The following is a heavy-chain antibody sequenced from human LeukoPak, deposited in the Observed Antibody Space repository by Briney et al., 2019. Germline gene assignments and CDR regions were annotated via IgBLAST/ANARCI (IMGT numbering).Heavy chain of an antibody. D-gene: IGHD2-15*01. J-gene: IGHJ4*02. CDR2: MSSSDDGR. Sequence: GGSLRLSCATSGFSFSSYAMSWVRQAPGKGLEWVSAMSSSDDGRYYAAAVRGRFTISRDTSRSTLYLQMNSLRAEDAAVYYCAKAPVTSCRGAFCYPFDYWGQGTLVTVSS. V-gene: IGHV3-23*01. CDR1: GFSFSSYA. CDR3: AKAPVTSCRGAFCYPFDY.